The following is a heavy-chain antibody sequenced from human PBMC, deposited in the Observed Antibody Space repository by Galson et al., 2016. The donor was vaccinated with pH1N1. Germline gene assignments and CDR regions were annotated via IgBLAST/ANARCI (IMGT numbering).Heavy chain of an antibody. Sequence: SVKVSCKASGDTLDRYAISWVRQAPGQGLEWMGGIIPSFGAATYSQKFQGRVTITVDKSTHTPYMEVSSLRSEDTAVYYCASPPPSSGHLNYYYYMEVRGQGTTVTVSS. J-gene: IGHJ6*03. CDR3: ASPPPSSGHLNYYYYMEV. V-gene: IGHV1-69*06. CDR1: GDTLDRYA. D-gene: IGHD3-3*01. CDR2: IIPSFGAA.